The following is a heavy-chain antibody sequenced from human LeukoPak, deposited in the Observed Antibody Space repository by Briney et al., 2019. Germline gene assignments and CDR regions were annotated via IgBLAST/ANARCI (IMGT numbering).Heavy chain of an antibody. CDR3: ARVMRYSARLGEFDY. V-gene: IGHV4-59*12. D-gene: IGHD1-1*01. Sequence: SETLSLTCTVSGGSISSYYWSCIWQPPGKGLEWIGYIYYSGSTNYNPSLKSRVTISVDRSKNQFSLKLSSVTAADTAVYYCARVMRYSARLGEFDYWGQGTLVTVSS. CDR1: GGSISSYY. J-gene: IGHJ4*02. CDR2: IYYSGST.